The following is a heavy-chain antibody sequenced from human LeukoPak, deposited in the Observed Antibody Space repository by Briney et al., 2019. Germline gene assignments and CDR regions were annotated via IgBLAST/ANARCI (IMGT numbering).Heavy chain of an antibody. V-gene: IGHV1-2*02. CDR2: INPNSGGT. D-gene: IGHD3-10*01. J-gene: IGHJ4*02. CDR1: GYTFTGYY. CDR3: ARDGSGSNYFDY. Sequence: ASVTVSCKASGYTFTGYYMHWVRQAPGQGLEWMGWINPNSGGTNYAQKFQGRVTMTRDTSISTAYMEVSRLRSDDAAVYYCARDGSGSNYFDYWGQGTLVTVSS.